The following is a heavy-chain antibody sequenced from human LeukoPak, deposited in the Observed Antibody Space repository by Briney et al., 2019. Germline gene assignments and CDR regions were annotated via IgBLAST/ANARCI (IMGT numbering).Heavy chain of an antibody. CDR3: TTDPLTTVTIDY. D-gene: IGHD4-17*01. J-gene: IGHJ4*02. V-gene: IGHV3-23*01. Sequence: PGGSLRLSCAASGFTFSSYAMSWVRQAPGKGLEWVSAISGSGGSTYYADSVKGRFTISRDNSKNTLYLQMNSLRAEDTAVYYCTTDPLTTVTIDYWGQGTLVTVSS. CDR1: GFTFSSYA. CDR2: ISGSGGST.